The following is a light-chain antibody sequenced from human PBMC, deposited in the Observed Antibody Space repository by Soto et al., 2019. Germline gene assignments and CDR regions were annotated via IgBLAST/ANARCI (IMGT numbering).Light chain of an antibody. V-gene: IGLV2-14*01. Sequence: QSVLTQPASVSGSPGQPITISCTGTSSDVGGYNYVSWYQQHPGKAPKLVIYEVSNRPSGVSNRFSGSKSGNTASLTISGLQAEDEADFYCSSYTNSRTLDFGTGTKVTVL. J-gene: IGLJ1*01. CDR1: SSDVGGYNY. CDR3: SSYTNSRTLD. CDR2: EVS.